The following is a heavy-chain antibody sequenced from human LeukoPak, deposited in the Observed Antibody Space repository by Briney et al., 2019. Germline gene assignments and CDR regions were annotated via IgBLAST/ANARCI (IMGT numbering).Heavy chain of an antibody. Sequence: SETLSLTCAVYGGSFSGYYWSWIRQPPGKGLEWIGEINHSGSTNYNPSLKSRVTISVDTSKNQFSLKLSSVTAADTAVYYCAPSPHYYDSSGYYYANNWFDPWGQGTLVTVSS. CDR2: INHSGST. D-gene: IGHD3-22*01. J-gene: IGHJ5*02. CDR3: APSPHYYDSSGYYYANNWFDP. V-gene: IGHV4-34*01. CDR1: GGSFSGYY.